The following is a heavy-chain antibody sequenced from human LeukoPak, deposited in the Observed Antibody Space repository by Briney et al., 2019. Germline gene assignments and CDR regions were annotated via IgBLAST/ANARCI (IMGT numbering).Heavy chain of an antibody. D-gene: IGHD1-26*01. CDR2: ISGSGGST. CDR3: AKDSKIVGPTFRSYHYMDV. J-gene: IGHJ6*03. Sequence: GGSLRLSCAASGFTFSSYAMSWVRQAPGKGLEWVSGISGSGGSTYYADSVKGRFTISRDNSKKTLYLQMNSLRAEATAVYYCAKDSKIVGPTFRSYHYMDVWGKGTTVTVSS. V-gene: IGHV3-23*01. CDR1: GFTFSSYA.